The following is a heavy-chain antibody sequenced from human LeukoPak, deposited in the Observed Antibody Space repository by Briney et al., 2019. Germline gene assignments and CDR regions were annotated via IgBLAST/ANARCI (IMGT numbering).Heavy chain of an antibody. V-gene: IGHV3-48*04. Sequence: GGSLRLSCAASGFTFSSYSMNWVRQAPGKGLEWVSYISSSSSTIYYADSVKGRFTISRDNAENTLYVQMNSLRVEDTAVYYCAKSIAAPGQKYFDYWGQGIAVTVSA. CDR3: AKSIAAPGQKYFDY. CDR1: GFTFSSYS. J-gene: IGHJ4*02. CDR2: ISSSSSTI. D-gene: IGHD6-13*01.